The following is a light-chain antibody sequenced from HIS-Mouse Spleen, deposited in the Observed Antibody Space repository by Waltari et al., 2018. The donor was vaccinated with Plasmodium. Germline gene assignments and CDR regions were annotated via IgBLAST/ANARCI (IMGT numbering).Light chain of an antibody. CDR3: QQRSNWPSLT. Sequence: EIVLTQSPDKLSLTQGERATLSCRASQSVSSYLAWYQQKPGQAPRLLIYDASNKATGIPARFSGSGSGTDFTLTISSLEPEDFAVYYCQQRSNWPSLTFGGGTKVEIK. J-gene: IGKJ4*01. CDR2: DAS. V-gene: IGKV3-11*01. CDR1: QSVSSY.